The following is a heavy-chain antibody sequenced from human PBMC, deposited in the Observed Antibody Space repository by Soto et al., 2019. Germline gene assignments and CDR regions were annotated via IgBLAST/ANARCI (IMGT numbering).Heavy chain of an antibody. Sequence: GGSLRLSCAASGFTFSSYSMNWVRQAPGKGLEWVSYISSSSSTIYYADSVKGRFTISRDNAKNSLYLQMNSLRDEDTAVYYCARYYYDSSGYYYYYYYGMDVWGQGTTVTVSS. CDR2: ISSSSSTI. J-gene: IGHJ6*02. CDR1: GFTFSSYS. V-gene: IGHV3-48*02. CDR3: ARYYYDSSGYYYYYYYGMDV. D-gene: IGHD3-22*01.